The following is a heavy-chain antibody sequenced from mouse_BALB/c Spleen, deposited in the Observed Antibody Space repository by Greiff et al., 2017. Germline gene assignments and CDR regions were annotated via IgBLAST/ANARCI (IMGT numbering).Heavy chain of an antibody. J-gene: IGHJ2*01. CDR3: ARDYYGSSFDY. D-gene: IGHD1-1*01. Sequence: VQVVESGGGLVQPGGSLKLSCAASGFTFSSYGMSWVRQTPDKRLELVATINSNGGSTYYPDSVKGRFTISRDNAKNTLYLQMSSLKSEDTAMYYCARDYYGSSFDYWGQGTTLTVSS. V-gene: IGHV5-6-3*01. CDR1: GFTFSSYG. CDR2: INSNGGST.